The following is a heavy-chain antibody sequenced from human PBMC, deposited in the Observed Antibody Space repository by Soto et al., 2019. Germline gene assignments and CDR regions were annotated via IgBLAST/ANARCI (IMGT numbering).Heavy chain of an antibody. Sequence: EVQLVESGGGLVEPGGSLRLSCAASGFTFSRAWMNWVRQVPGKGLEWVGRIKSKSDGGTVDYPAARKDRFTISRDDSKNTLYLQVNSLKTEDTAVYYCTADRGVDTPLVAYDFWGQGTLVTVSS. CDR2: IKSKSDGGTV. CDR3: TADRGVDTPLVAYDF. V-gene: IGHV3-15*07. J-gene: IGHJ4*02. CDR1: GFTFSRAW. D-gene: IGHD5-18*01.